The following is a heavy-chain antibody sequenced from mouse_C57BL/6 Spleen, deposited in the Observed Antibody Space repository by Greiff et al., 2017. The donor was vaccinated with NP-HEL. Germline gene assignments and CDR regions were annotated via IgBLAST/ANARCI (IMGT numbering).Heavy chain of an antibody. J-gene: IGHJ2*01. D-gene: IGHD1-1*01. Sequence: QVQLQQPGAELVRPGSSVKLSCKASGYTFTSYWMHWVKQRPIQGLEWIGNIDPSDSETHYNQKFKDKATLTVDKSSSTDYMQLSSLTSEDSAVYYCARGNYGYYFDYWGQDTTLTVSS. CDR3: ARGNYGYYFDY. V-gene: IGHV1-52*01. CDR1: GYTFTSYW. CDR2: IDPSDSET.